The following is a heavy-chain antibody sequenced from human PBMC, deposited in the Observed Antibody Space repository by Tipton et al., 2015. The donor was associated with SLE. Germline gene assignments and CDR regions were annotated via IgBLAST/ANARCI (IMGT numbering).Heavy chain of an antibody. V-gene: IGHV3-30*04. CDR3: AREEAAAGSDAFDI. CDR2: ISFDGSNK. Sequence: SLRLSCAASGFTFSAYAMHWVRQAPGKGLEWVATISFDGSNKYYADSVKGRFTISRDNSKNTLYLQMNSLRAEDTAVYYCAREEAAAGSDAFDIWGQGTMVTVSS. J-gene: IGHJ3*02. CDR1: GFTFSAYA. D-gene: IGHD6-13*01.